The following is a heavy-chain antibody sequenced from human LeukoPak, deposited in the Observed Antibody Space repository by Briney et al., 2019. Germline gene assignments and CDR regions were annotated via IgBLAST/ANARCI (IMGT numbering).Heavy chain of an antibody. CDR2: MNPNSGNT. D-gene: IGHD3-3*01. CDR3: ARNQPMDYDFWSGYYYYYYMDV. V-gene: IGHV1-8*03. CDR1: GYTFTSYD. Sequence: ASVKVSCKASGYTFTSYDINWVRQATGQGHEWMGWMNPNSGNTGYAQKFQGRVTITRNTSISTAYMELSSLRSEDTAVYYCARNQPMDYDFWSGYYYYYYMDVWGKGTTVTVSS. J-gene: IGHJ6*03.